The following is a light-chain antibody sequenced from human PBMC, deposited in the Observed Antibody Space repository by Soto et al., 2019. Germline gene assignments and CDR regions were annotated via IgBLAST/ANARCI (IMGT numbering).Light chain of an antibody. J-gene: IGLJ1*01. CDR1: ALATQY. Sequence: SYDLAQPPSVSVSPGQTAKITCSGAALATQYAFWYHVRPGQAPVLVIYKDTERPSGIPERFSGSGSGTAVTLTIGGVQAEDEGDYYCQSADNSATYVFGTGTQVTVL. V-gene: IGLV3-25*02. CDR2: KDT. CDR3: QSADNSATYV.